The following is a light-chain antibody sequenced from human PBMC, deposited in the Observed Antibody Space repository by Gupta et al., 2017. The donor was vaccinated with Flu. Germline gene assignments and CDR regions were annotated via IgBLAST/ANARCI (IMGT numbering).Light chain of an antibody. CDR2: DAS. J-gene: IGKJ4*01. CDR3: QHYSTSPL. V-gene: IGKV3-20*01. CDR1: QSVRSTY. Sequence: EIALTQSPGTPSLSPRERATLSCRASQSVRSTYLAWYLHKPVQPPMLLIYDASTRATGIPDRFSGSSSGTDFTLTISRLEPEDFAVYYCQHYSTSPLFGGGTKVEI.